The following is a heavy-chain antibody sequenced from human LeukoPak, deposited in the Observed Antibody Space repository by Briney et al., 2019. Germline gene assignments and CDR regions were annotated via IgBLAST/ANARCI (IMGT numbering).Heavy chain of an antibody. J-gene: IGHJ2*01. CDR2: ISSSSSYI. V-gene: IGHV3-21*01. CDR3: ARDAVTDWYFDL. CDR1: GFTFSSYS. Sequence: GGSLRLSCAASGFTFSSYSMNWVRQAPGKGLEWVSSISSSSSYIYYADSVKGRFTISRDNAKNSLYPQMNSLRAEDTAVYYCARDAVTDWYFDLWGRGTLVTVSS. D-gene: IGHD4-17*01.